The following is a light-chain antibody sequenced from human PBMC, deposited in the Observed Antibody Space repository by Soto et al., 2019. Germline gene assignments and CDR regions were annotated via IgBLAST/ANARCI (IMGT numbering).Light chain of an antibody. CDR3: GSFTSSPTSV. CDR1: SSDVGNYNY. J-gene: IGLJ1*01. Sequence: QSALTQSASVSGSPGQSITISCTGTSSDVGNYNYVSWYQQHPGEVPKLIFFNVNNRPSAVSHRFSGSKCGITASLTVSVLQAEDEADYNCGSFTSSPTSVFGTGTKLTVL. V-gene: IGLV2-14*01. CDR2: NVN.